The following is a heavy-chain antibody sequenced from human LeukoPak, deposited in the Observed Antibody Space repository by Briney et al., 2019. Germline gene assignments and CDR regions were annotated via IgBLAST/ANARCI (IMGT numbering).Heavy chain of an antibody. CDR3: ARDFGCSSTSCYGRFDY. J-gene: IGHJ4*02. CDR2: IIPIFGTA. D-gene: IGHD2-2*01. V-gene: IGHV1-69*05. Sequence: ASVKVSCKASGGTFSIYAISWVRQAPGQGLEWMGGIIPIFGTANYAQKFQGRVTITTDESTSTAYTELSSLRSEDTAVYYCARDFGCSSTSCYGRFDYWGQGTLVTVSS. CDR1: GGTFSIYA.